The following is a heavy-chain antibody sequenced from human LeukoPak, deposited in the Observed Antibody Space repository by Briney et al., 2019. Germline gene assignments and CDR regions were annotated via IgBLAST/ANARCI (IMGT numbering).Heavy chain of an antibody. CDR2: IYYSGST. J-gene: IGHJ4*02. Sequence: SETLSLTCTVSGASISSTTYYWDWIRQPPGKGLEWIGTIYYSGSTYYNPSLKSRITTSVDTTKNQFSPKLTSVTAADTAVYYCARHLEGSNTWYTEIDDWGQGTPVTVSS. CDR3: ARHLEGSNTWYTEIDD. CDR1: GASISSTTYY. D-gene: IGHD6-13*01. V-gene: IGHV4-39*01.